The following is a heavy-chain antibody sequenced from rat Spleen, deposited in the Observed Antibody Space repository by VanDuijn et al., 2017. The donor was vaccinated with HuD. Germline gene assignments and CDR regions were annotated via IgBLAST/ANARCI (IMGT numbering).Heavy chain of an antibody. CDR1: GFTFSNYG. CDR2: ISPSGGST. J-gene: IGHJ2*01. V-gene: IGHV5-19*01. Sequence: EVQLVESGGGLVQPGRSLKLSCAASGFTFSNYGMHWIRQAPTKGLEWVASISPSGGSTYYRDSVKGRFTISRDNAKSTLYLQMDSLRSEDTATYYCATSLRKGNYGGYSAPFDYWGQGVMVTVST. CDR3: ATSLRKGNYGGYSAPFDY. D-gene: IGHD1-11*01.